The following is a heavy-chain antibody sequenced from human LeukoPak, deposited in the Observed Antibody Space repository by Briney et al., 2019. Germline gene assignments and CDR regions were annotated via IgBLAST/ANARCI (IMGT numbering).Heavy chain of an antibody. CDR3: AREGSSGQDWYAFDI. Sequence: GASVKVSCKASGFTFTGYYVQWVRQAPGQGLEWVGWMYFNSGATRYAPKFQGRITMTRDTSISTAHMELSSLTPDDTAMYYCAREGSSGQDWYAFDIWGQETMVTVSS. V-gene: IGHV1-2*02. CDR1: GFTFTGYY. D-gene: IGHD5-12*01. J-gene: IGHJ3*02. CDR2: MYFNSGAT.